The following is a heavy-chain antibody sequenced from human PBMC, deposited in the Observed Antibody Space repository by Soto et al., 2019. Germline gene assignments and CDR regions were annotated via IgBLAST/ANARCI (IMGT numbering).Heavy chain of an antibody. CDR2: INPNSGGT. Sequence: GASVKVSCKASGYTFTGYYMHWVRQAPGQGLEWMGWINPNSGGTNYAQKFQGWVTMTRDTSISTAYMELSRLRSDDTAVYYCARAPMEGGGARYYYYMDVWGKGTTVTVSS. CDR3: ARAPMEGGGARYYYYMDV. CDR1: GYTFTGYY. V-gene: IGHV1-2*04. D-gene: IGHD3-16*01. J-gene: IGHJ6*03.